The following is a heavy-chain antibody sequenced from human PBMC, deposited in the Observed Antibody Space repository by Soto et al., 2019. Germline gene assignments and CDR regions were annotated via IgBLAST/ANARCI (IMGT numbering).Heavy chain of an antibody. CDR2: FDPEDGET. V-gene: IGHV1-24*01. Sequence: GASVKVSCKVSGYTLTELSMHWVRQAPGKGLEWMGGFDPEDGETIYAQKFQGRVTMTEDTSTDTAYMELSSLRSEDTAVYYCATEGYCTNGVCYRGFDYWGQGTLVTVSS. D-gene: IGHD2-8*01. J-gene: IGHJ4*02. CDR1: GYTLTELS. CDR3: ATEGYCTNGVCYRGFDY.